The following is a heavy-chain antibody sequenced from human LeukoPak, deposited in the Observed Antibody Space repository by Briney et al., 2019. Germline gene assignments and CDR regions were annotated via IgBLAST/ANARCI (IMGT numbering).Heavy chain of an antibody. D-gene: IGHD3-22*01. J-gene: IGHJ4*02. CDR3: ARDSSGYWGGAFDY. CDR1: GFTFSSYS. V-gene: IGHV3-21*01. CDR2: ISSSSSYI. Sequence: PGGSLRLSCAASGFTFSSYSMNWVRQAPGKGLEWVSSISSSSSYIYYADSVKGRFTISRDNAKNSLYLQMNSLRAEDTAVYYCARDSSGYWGGAFDYWGQGTLVTVSS.